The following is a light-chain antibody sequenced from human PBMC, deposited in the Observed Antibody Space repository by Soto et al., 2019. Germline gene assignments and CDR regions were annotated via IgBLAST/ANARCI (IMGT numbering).Light chain of an antibody. J-gene: IGKJ4*01. CDR1: QGISSY. CDR2: AAS. V-gene: IGKV1-8*01. CDR3: QQYYSYPLT. Sequence: AIRMTQSPSSFSASTGDRVTVTCRASQGISSYLAWYQQKPGKAPKLLICAASTLQSGVPSRFSGSGSGTDFTLTISCXQSEDFATYYCQQYYSYPLTFGGGTKVDIK.